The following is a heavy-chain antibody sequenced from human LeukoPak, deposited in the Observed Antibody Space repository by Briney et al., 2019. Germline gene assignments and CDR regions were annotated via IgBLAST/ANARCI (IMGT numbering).Heavy chain of an antibody. CDR3: AKGQLWFGEFSYFDY. Sequence: GGSLRLSCAASGFTFSSYWMSWVRQAPGKGLEWVSVISGSGGSTDYADSVKGRFSISRDNSKNTLYLQMNSLRAEDTAVYYCAKGQLWFGEFSYFDYWGQGTLVTVSS. CDR1: GFTFSSYW. D-gene: IGHD3-10*01. V-gene: IGHV3-23*01. CDR2: ISGSGGST. J-gene: IGHJ4*02.